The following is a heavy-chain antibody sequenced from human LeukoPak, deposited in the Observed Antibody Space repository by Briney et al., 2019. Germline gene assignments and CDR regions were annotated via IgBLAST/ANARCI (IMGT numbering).Heavy chain of an antibody. J-gene: IGHJ5*02. CDR2: IIPIFGTA. CDR1: GGTFSSYA. Sequence: GASVKVSRKASGGTFSSYAISWVRQAPGQGLEWMGGIIPIFGTANYAQKFQGRVTITTDESTSTAYMELSSLRSEDTAVYYCASLKTSSPKFNWFDPWGQGTLVTVSS. CDR3: ASLKTSSPKFNWFDP. V-gene: IGHV1-69*05. D-gene: IGHD6-13*01.